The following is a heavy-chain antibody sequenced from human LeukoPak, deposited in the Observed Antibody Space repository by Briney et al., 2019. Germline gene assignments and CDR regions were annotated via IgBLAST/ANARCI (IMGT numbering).Heavy chain of an antibody. CDR3: ARHVRIQLWLRYFDY. V-gene: IGHV4-39*01. J-gene: IGHJ4*02. CDR1: GGSISSSSYY. D-gene: IGHD5-18*01. Sequence: NPSGTLSLTCTVAGGSISSSSYYWGWIRQPPGKGLEWIGSIYYSGSTYYNPSLKSRVTISVDTSKNQFSLKLSSVTAADTAVYYCARHVRIQLWLRYFDYWGQGTLVTVSS. CDR2: IYYSGST.